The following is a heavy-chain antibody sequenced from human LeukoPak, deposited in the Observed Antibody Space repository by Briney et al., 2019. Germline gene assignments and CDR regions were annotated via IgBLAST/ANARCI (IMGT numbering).Heavy chain of an antibody. CDR2: ISSNGGST. CDR3: ARGELRYFDWLPPDY. J-gene: IGHJ4*02. CDR1: GFTFSSYA. D-gene: IGHD3-9*01. V-gene: IGHV3-64*01. Sequence: PGGSLRLSCAASGFTFSSYAMSWVRQAPGKGLEYVSAISSNGGSTYYANSVKGRFTISRDNSKNTLYLQMGSLRAEDMAVYYCARGELRYFDWLPPDYWGQGTLVTVSS.